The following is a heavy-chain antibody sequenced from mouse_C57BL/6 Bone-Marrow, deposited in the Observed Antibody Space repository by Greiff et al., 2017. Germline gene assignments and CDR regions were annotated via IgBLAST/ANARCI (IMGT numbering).Heavy chain of an antibody. V-gene: IGHV1-42*01. CDR1: GYSFTGYY. J-gene: IGHJ3*01. Sequence: VQLKQSGPELVKPGASVKISCKASGYSFTGYYMNWVKQSPEKSLEWIGEINPSTGGTTYNQKFKAKATLTVDKSSSTAYMQLKSLTSEDSAVYYCAREGNYRFAYWGQGTLVTVSA. CDR2: INPSTGGT. D-gene: IGHD2-1*01. CDR3: AREGNYRFAY.